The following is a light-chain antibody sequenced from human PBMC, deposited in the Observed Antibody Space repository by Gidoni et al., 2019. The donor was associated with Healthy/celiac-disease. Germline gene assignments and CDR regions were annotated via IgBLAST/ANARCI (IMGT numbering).Light chain of an antibody. V-gene: IGKV1-33*01. CDR3: PQYGNLRA. CDR1: QDISNY. J-gene: IGKJ4*01. Sequence: DMLMTQSPSSLSASVGDRVTITCQASQDISNYLNWYQQKPGKAPKLLIYDASNLETGVPSRFSGSGSGRDFTFSISSLQPEDIATYYCPQYGNLRAFGGGTKVEIK. CDR2: DAS.